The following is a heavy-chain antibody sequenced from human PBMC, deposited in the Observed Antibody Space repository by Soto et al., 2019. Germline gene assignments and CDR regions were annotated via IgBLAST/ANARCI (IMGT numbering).Heavy chain of an antibody. CDR3: ARDAVDVTKMVFVSPIDY. Sequence: QVYLVESGGGVVQPGRSLRLSCAASGFMFRNHAMHWVRQAPGKGLDWVAVISFDGANDFYADSVKGRFTISRDNSRNTLYLLMDSLRPEDTAVYYCARDAVDVTKMVFVSPIDYWGQGALVTVSS. D-gene: IGHD2-8*01. CDR2: ISFDGAND. J-gene: IGHJ4*02. CDR1: GFMFRNHA. V-gene: IGHV3-30-3*01.